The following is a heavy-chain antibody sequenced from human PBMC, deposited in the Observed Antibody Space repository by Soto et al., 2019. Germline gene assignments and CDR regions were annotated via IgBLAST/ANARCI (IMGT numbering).Heavy chain of an antibody. D-gene: IGHD4-17*01. CDR3: ARTPPRKRGAVKGGDAFDI. V-gene: IGHV1-69*13. CDR1: GGTFSSYA. CDR2: IIPIFGTA. J-gene: IGHJ3*02. Sequence: ASVKVSCKASGGTFSSYAISWVRQAPGQGLEWMGGIIPIFGTANYAQKFQGRVTITADESTSTAYMELSSLRSEDTAVYYCARTPPRKRGAVKGGDAFDIWGQGTMVTVSS.